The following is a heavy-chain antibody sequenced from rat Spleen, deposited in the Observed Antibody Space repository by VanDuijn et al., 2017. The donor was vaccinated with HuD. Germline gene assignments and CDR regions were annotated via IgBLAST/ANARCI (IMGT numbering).Heavy chain of an antibody. CDR3: ARHRGMMVVITPFDY. CDR2: ISYDGSST. J-gene: IGHJ2*01. CDR1: GFPFSDYG. D-gene: IGHD1-12*02. Sequence: EVQLVESGGGLVQPGSSMKLSCAASGFPFSDYGMPWFRQAPTKGLDWLAYISYDGSSTYYRDSVKGRFTISRDNAKSTLYLQMDNVRSEDTATYYCARHRGMMVVITPFDYWGQGVMVTVSS. V-gene: IGHV5-29*01.